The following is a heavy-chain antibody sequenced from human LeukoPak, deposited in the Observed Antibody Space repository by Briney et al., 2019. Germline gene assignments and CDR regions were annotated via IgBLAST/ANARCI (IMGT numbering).Heavy chain of an antibody. J-gene: IGHJ5*02. Sequence: SETLSLTCAVYGESFSGYYWSWIRQPPGKGLEWIGSIYYSGSTYYNPSLKSRVTISVDTSKNQFSLKLSSVTAADTAVYYCARMKAAAGTVDWFDPWGQGTLVTVSS. V-gene: IGHV4-34*01. CDR1: GESFSGYY. CDR3: ARMKAAAGTVDWFDP. D-gene: IGHD6-13*01. CDR2: IYYSGST.